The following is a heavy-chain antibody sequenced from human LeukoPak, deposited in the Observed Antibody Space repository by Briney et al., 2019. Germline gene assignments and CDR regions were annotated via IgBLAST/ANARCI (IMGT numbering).Heavy chain of an antibody. CDR3: ATYYYYGSGSYPRGAFDI. CDR2: ISGSGGST. D-gene: IGHD3-10*01. CDR1: GFTFSSYA. V-gene: IGHV3-23*01. J-gene: IGHJ3*02. Sequence: GGSLRLSCAASGFTFSSYAMSWVRQAPGKGLEWVSAISGSGGSTYYADSVKGRFTISRDNSKNTLYLHMNSLRAEDTAVYYCATYYYYGSGSYPRGAFDIWGQGTMVTVSS.